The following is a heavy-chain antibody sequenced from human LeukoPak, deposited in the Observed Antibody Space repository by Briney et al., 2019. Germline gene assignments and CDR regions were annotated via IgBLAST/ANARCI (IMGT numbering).Heavy chain of an antibody. Sequence: SETLSLTCTVSGGSISSYYWSWIRQPPGKGLEWIGYIYYSGSTNYNPSLKSRVTISVDTSKNQFSLELSSVTAADTAVYYCARVGTTMNFDYWGQGTLVTVSS. CDR3: ARVGTTMNFDY. V-gene: IGHV4-59*01. D-gene: IGHD1/OR15-1a*01. CDR1: GGSISSYY. J-gene: IGHJ4*02. CDR2: IYYSGST.